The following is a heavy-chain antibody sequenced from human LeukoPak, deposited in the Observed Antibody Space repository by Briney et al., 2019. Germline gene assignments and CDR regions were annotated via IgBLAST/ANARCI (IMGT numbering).Heavy chain of an antibody. V-gene: IGHV3-23*01. J-gene: IGHJ4*02. CDR1: GSTFSTCP. Sequence: GGSLRLSCTASGSTFSTCPMTWVRQAPGQGLEWVSAISGNSVTIYYADSVKGRFTISGDNSKNTLYLQMYSLRAEDTAVYYCAKILSGTYSFDLWGQGTLATVSS. CDR3: AKILSGTYSFDL. D-gene: IGHD1-26*01. CDR2: ISGNSVTI.